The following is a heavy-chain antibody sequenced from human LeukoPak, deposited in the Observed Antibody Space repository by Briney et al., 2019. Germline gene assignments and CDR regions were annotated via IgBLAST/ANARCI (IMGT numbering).Heavy chain of an antibody. J-gene: IGHJ4*02. D-gene: IGHD3-9*01. Sequence: GGSLRLSCAASGFSVSTNYMSWVRQAPGKGREWVSVIYSSGSTDYADSVKGRFTTSRDTSENTVYLQMNSLRADDTAVYYCARRQDDSPLGYWGQGTLVTVSS. CDR3: ARRQDDSPLGY. V-gene: IGHV3-53*01. CDR1: GFSVSTNY. CDR2: IYSSGST.